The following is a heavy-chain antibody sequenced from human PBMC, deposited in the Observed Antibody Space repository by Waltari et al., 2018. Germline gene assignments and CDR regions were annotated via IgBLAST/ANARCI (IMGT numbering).Heavy chain of an antibody. CDR2: FDPEDGET. CDR1: GYTLTDLS. J-gene: IGHJ6*02. CDR3: ARDEHIVVVTAYSYYYYGMDV. V-gene: IGHV1-24*01. Sequence: QVQLVQSGAEVKKPGASVKVSCKVSGYTLTDLSMHWVRQAPGKGLEWMGGFDPEDGETIYAQKFQGRVTMTEDTSTDTAYMELSSLRSEDTAVYYCARDEHIVVVTAYSYYYYGMDVWGQGTTVTVSS. D-gene: IGHD2-21*02.